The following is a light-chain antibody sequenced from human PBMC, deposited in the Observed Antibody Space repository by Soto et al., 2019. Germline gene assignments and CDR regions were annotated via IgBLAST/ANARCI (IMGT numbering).Light chain of an antibody. CDR2: GAS. Sequence: MTQSPSTLSASVGDRVTITCRASQSISSWLAGYQQKPGQAPRLLIYGASTRATGIPARFSGSGSGTEFTLTISSLQSEDFAVYYCQQYNNWPPITFGQGTRLEIK. CDR1: QSISSW. V-gene: IGKV3-15*01. CDR3: QQYNNWPPIT. J-gene: IGKJ5*01.